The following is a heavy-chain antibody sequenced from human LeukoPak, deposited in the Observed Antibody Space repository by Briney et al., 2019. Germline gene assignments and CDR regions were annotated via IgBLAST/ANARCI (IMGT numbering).Heavy chain of an antibody. Sequence: SVKVSCKASGGTFTSYAISWVRQATGQGLEWMGGIIPIFGTANYAQKFQGRVTITADESTSTAYMELSSLSSEDTAVYYCARAPSGLQLWLEGGSSSWYYFDYWGQGTLVTVSS. CDR2: IIPIFGTA. V-gene: IGHV1-69*13. CDR1: GGTFTSYA. J-gene: IGHJ4*02. D-gene: IGHD5-18*01. CDR3: ARAPSGLQLWLEGGSSSWYYFDY.